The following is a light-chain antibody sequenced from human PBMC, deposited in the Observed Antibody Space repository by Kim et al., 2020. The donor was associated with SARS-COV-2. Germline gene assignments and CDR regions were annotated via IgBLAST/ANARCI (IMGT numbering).Light chain of an antibody. CDR1: SSDVGGYNY. V-gene: IGLV2-14*03. J-gene: IGLJ2*01. CDR2: DVS. Sequence: QSALTQPASVSGSPGQSFTISCTGTSSDVGGYNYVSWYQQHPGKAPKLMIYDVSNRPSGVSNRFSGSKSGNTASLTISGLQAEDEADYYCSSYTSSSTPLFGGGTQLTVL. CDR3: SSYTSSSTPL.